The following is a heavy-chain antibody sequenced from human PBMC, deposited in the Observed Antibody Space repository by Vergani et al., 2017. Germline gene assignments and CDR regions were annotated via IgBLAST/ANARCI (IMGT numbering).Heavy chain of an antibody. V-gene: IGHV4-30-2*01. CDR2: IYHSGST. J-gene: IGHJ5*02. CDR3: AKNIAAAGTGDDWFDP. Sequence: QLQLQESGSGLVKPSQTLSLTCAVSGGSISSGGYSWSWIRQPPGKGLEWIGYIYHSGSTYYNPSLKSRVTISVDRSKNQFSLKLSSVTAADTAVYYCAKNIAAAGTGDDWFDPWGQGTLVTVSS. D-gene: IGHD6-13*01. CDR1: GGSISSGGYS.